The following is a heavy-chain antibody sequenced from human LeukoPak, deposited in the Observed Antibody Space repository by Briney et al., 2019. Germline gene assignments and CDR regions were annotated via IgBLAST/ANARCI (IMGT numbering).Heavy chain of an antibody. D-gene: IGHD2-15*01. J-gene: IGHJ4*02. CDR2: ISSSSSYI. Sequence: PGGSLRLSCAASGFTFSSYSMNWVRQAPGKGLEWVSSISSSSSYIYYADSVKGRFTISRDNAKNSLYLQMNSLRAEDTAAYYCAREGDVVVVAANDYWGQGTLVTVSS. CDR1: GFTFSSYS. V-gene: IGHV3-21*01. CDR3: AREGDVVVVAANDY.